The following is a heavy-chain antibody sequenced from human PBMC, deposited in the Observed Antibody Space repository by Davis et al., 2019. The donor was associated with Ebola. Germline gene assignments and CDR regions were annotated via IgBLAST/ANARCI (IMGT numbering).Heavy chain of an antibody. CDR2: ISWNSGSI. Sequence: GGSLRLSCAASGFTFDDYAMHWVRQAPGKGLEWVSGISWNSGSIGYADSVKGRFTISRDNAKNSLYLQMNSLRAEDTALYYCAKSRRRYSGYDYGYFDYWGQGTLVTVSS. J-gene: IGHJ4*02. CDR1: GFTFDDYA. D-gene: IGHD5-12*01. CDR3: AKSRRRYSGYDYGYFDY. V-gene: IGHV3-9*01.